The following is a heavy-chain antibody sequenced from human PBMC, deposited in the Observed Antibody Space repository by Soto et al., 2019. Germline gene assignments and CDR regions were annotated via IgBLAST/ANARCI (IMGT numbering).Heavy chain of an antibody. D-gene: IGHD3-10*01. V-gene: IGHV3-48*02. CDR3: ARDAGSWGY. CDR1: GFTFTTYS. Sequence: EVQLVESGGGLVQPGGSLRLSCAASGFTFTTYSMNWVRQAPGKGLEWVSYISSSSSTTYYADSVKGRFTISRDNAKNSLYLQMTSLRDADTDVYYCARDAGSWGYWGQGTLVTVSS. J-gene: IGHJ4*02. CDR2: ISSSSSTT.